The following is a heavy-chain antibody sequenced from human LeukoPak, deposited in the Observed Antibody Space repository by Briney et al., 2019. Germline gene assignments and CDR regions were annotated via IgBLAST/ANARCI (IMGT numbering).Heavy chain of an antibody. CDR3: ARVSYDSSGYGYYFDY. CDR1: GGSISSGSYY. D-gene: IGHD3-22*01. Sequence: PSETLSLTCTVSGGSISSGSYYWSWIRPPAGKGLEWIGRIYTSGSTNYNPSPKSRVTISVDTSKDQFSLKLSSVTAADTAVYYCARVSYDSSGYGYYFDYWGQGTLVTVSS. J-gene: IGHJ4*02. CDR2: IYTSGST. V-gene: IGHV4-61*02.